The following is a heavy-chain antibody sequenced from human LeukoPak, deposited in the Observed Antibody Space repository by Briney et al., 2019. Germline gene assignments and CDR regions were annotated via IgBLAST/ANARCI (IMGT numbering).Heavy chain of an antibody. CDR1: GYTFTSYD. D-gene: IGHD5-12*01. V-gene: IGHV1-8*01. Sequence: RASVKVSCKASGYTFTSYDINWVRQATGQGLEWMGWMNPNSGNTGYAQKFQGRVTMTRNTSISTAYMELSSLKSEDTAVYYCARGLRREYSGYDTFDYWGQGTLVTVSS. J-gene: IGHJ4*02. CDR2: MNPNSGNT. CDR3: ARGLRREYSGYDTFDY.